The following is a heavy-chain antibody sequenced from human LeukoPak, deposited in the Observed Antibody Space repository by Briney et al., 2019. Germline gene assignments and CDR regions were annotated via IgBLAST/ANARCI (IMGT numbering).Heavy chain of an antibody. CDR3: ARAKGDYNSDSFDY. CDR2: IYSAGST. CDR1: GFTVSSKY. D-gene: IGHD2-21*02. Sequence: GGSLRLSCAASGFTVSSKYMIWVRQAPGKGLEWVSSIYSAGSTYYADSVKGRFTISRDNSKNTLYLQMNSLRAEDTAVYYCARAKGDYNSDSFDYWGQGTLVTVSS. V-gene: IGHV3-53*01. J-gene: IGHJ4*02.